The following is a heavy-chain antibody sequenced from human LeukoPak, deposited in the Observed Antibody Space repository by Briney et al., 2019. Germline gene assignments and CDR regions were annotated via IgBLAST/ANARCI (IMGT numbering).Heavy chain of an antibody. CDR3: ARVAFYDYVWASYRPFDY. J-gene: IGHJ4*02. CDR2: INHSGST. CDR1: GGSFRGYY. V-gene: IGHV4-34*01. D-gene: IGHD3-16*02. Sequence: PSETLSLTCAVYGGSFRGYYWSWIRQPPGKGLEWIGEINHSGSTNYNPSLKSRVTISVDTSKNQFSLKLSSVTAADTAVYYCARVAFYDYVWASYRPFDYWGQGTLVTVSS.